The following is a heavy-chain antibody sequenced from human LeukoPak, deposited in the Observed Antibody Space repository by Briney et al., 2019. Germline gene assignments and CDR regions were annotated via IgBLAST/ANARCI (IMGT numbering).Heavy chain of an antibody. CDR2: INPNSGGT. CDR3: SRDNGDYWFDY. CDR1: GYTFTGYN. D-gene: IGHD4-17*01. Sequence: ASVTVSCKSSGYTFTGYNMHWLRQAPAQGLEWMGWINPNSGGTNNAHKFQGRVTITRDTPISTAYIELTRLRSNDTAVYYLSRDNGDYWFDYWGQGTLVTVSS. J-gene: IGHJ4*02. V-gene: IGHV1-2*02.